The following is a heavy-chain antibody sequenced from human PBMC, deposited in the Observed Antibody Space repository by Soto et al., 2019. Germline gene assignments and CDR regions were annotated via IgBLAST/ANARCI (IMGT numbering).Heavy chain of an antibody. CDR1: GFTFSNAW. J-gene: IGHJ4*02. Sequence: EVQLVESGGGLVKPGGSLRLSCAASGFTFSNAWMNWVRQAPGKGLEWVGRIKSKTDGGTTDYAAPVKGRFTISRDDSNNTLYLQMNSLKTEDTAVYYCTTRITMVRGVSADYWGQGTLVTVSS. D-gene: IGHD3-10*01. V-gene: IGHV3-15*07. CDR3: TTRITMVRGVSADY. CDR2: IKSKTDGGTT.